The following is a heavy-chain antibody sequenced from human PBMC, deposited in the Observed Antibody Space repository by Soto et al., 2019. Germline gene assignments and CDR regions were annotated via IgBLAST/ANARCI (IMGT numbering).Heavy chain of an antibody. CDR2: IYPGDSDT. V-gene: IGHV5-51*01. D-gene: IGHD6-13*01. CDR3: ARTAAAGKYYYGVDV. CDR1: GYSFTSYW. J-gene: IGHJ6*01. Sequence: GESLKISCKGSGYSFTSYWIGWVRQMPGKGLEWMGIIYPGDSDTRYSPSFQGQVAISADKSISTAYLQWSSLKASDTAMYYCARTAAAGKYYYGVDVWGQGTTVTVSS.